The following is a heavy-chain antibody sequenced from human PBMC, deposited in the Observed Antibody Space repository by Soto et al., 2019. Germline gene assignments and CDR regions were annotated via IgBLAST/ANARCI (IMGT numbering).Heavy chain of an antibody. J-gene: IGHJ5*02. CDR3: ATIDMVEKFDP. V-gene: IGHV3-72*01. D-gene: IGHD3-10*01. Sequence: LRLSCAASGFIFSDRYMDWVRQTPGKGLEWLGRIRNRANSYSTEYAASVRGRFTISRDDSNNLLYLHMSSLKTEDTAVYYCATIDMVEKFDPRGQGILVTVSS. CDR1: GFIFSDRY. CDR2: IRNRANSYST.